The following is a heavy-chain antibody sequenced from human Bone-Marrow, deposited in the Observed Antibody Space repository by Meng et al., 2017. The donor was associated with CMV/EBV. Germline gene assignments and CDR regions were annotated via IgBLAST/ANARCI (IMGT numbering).Heavy chain of an antibody. CDR1: GFTFSSYA. CDR3: ARVQYYDFWSGYYTYPYYYGMDV. CDR2: ISYDGSNK. J-gene: IGHJ6*02. Sequence: GGSLRLSCAASGFTFSSYAMHWVRQAPGKGLEWVAVISYDGSNKYYADSVKGRFTISRDNSKNTLYLQMNSLRAEDTAVYYCARVQYYDFWSGYYTYPYYYGMDVWGQGTTVTVYS. D-gene: IGHD3-3*01. V-gene: IGHV3-30*04.